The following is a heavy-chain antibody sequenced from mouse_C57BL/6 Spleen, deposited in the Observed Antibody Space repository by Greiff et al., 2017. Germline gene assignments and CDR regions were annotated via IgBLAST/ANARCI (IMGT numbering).Heavy chain of an antibody. J-gene: IGHJ2*01. D-gene: IGHD1-1*01. CDR2: IYPGSGST. Sequence: VQLQQPGAELVKPGASVKMSCKASGYTFTSYWITWVKQRPGQGLEWIGDIYPGSGSTNYNEKFKSKATLTVDTSSSTAYMQLSSLTSEYSAVYYCARKGGFITTVVAPFDYWGQGTTLTVSS. V-gene: IGHV1-55*01. CDR3: ARKGGFITTVVAPFDY. CDR1: GYTFTSYW.